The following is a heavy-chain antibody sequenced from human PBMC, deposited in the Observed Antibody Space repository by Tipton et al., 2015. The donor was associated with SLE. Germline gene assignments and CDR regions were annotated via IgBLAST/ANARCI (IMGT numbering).Heavy chain of an antibody. CDR3: ARVTPPVWFRELPQGDGMGV. V-gene: IGHV3-21*01. CDR2: ISSISTFI. D-gene: IGHD3-10*01. J-gene: IGHJ6*02. CDR1: GFTFSRYR. Sequence: SLRLSCAASGFTFSRYRMNWVRQAPGKGLEWVSSISSISTFIYYADSLKGRFTISRDNAKNSLYLQMNNLRVEDTAVYYCARVTPPVWFRELPQGDGMGVWGQGTTVTVSS.